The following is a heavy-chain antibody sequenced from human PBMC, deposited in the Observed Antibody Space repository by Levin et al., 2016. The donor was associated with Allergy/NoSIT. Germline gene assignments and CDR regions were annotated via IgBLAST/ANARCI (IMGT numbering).Heavy chain of an antibody. Sequence: VRQAPGKGLEWVSYISSSSSTIYYADSVKGRFTISRDNAKNSLYLQMNSLRAEDTAVYYCARDRGGWFGGKYYYYGMDVWGQGTTVTVSS. CDR2: ISSSSSTI. V-gene: IGHV3-48*01. J-gene: IGHJ6*02. CDR3: ARDRGGWFGGKYYYYGMDV. D-gene: IGHD3-10*01.